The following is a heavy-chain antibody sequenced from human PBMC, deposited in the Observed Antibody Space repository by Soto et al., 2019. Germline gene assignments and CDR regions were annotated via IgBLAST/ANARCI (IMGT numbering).Heavy chain of an antibody. CDR2: IDPSDSYT. J-gene: IGHJ3*02. V-gene: IGHV5-10-1*01. Sequence: GESLKISCKVSGYSFTSYWISWVRQMPGKGLEWMGRIDPSDSYTNYSPSFQGHVTISADKSISTAYLQWSSLKASDTAMYYCARLLEYSGSYRKDAFDIWGQGTMVTVSS. CDR3: ARLLEYSGSYRKDAFDI. CDR1: GYSFTSYW. D-gene: IGHD1-26*01.